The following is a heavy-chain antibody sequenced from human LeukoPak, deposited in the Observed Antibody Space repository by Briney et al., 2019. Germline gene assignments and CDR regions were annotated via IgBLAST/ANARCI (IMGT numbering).Heavy chain of an antibody. Sequence: SETLSLTCAVYGGSFSGYYWGWIRQPPGKGLEWIGEINHSGSTNYNPSLKSRVTISVDTSKNQFSLKLSSVTAADTAVYYCARGKRRITMVRGVIFWFDPWGQGTLVTVSS. J-gene: IGHJ5*02. CDR2: INHSGST. V-gene: IGHV4-34*01. CDR3: ARGKRRITMVRGVIFWFDP. CDR1: GGSFSGYY. D-gene: IGHD3-10*01.